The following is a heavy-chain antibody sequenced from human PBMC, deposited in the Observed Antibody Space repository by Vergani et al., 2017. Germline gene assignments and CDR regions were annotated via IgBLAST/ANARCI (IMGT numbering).Heavy chain of an antibody. J-gene: IGHJ3*01. V-gene: IGHV3-23*04. CDR3: AKKLGGVIPSTMSIPHDAFDV. Sequence: EVQLVESGGGLVQPGRSLRLSCAASGFTFDDYAMHWVRQAPGKGLEWVSTLSASDRRTHYADSVKGRFTISRDKNTLFLQMISLRAEDTAMYYCAKKLGGVIPSTMSIPHDAFDVWGQGTMVTVSS. CDR1: GFTFDDYA. CDR2: LSASDRRT. D-gene: IGHD3-16*01.